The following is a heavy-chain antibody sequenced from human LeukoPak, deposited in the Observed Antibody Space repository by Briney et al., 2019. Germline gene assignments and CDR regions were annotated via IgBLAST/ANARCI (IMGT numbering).Heavy chain of an antibody. CDR2: INPNGGGT. Sequence: ASVKVSCKASGYTFTGYYMHWVRQAPGQGLEWMGRINPNGGGTNYAQKFQGRVTMTRDTSISTAYMELSRLRSDDTAVYYCARIDLAAAGPWGYWGQGTLVTVSS. V-gene: IGHV1-2*06. CDR3: ARIDLAAAGPWGY. CDR1: GYTFTGYY. J-gene: IGHJ4*02. D-gene: IGHD6-13*01.